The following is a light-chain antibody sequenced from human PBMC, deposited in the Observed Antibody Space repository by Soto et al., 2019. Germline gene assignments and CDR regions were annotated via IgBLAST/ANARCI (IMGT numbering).Light chain of an antibody. CDR2: GAS. J-gene: IGKJ4*01. Sequence: ELVLTQSPGTMSLSPVARATLSCRASQSVSNNYLAWYQQKPGQAPRLLIYGASNRATGIPDRFSGSGSGTDFTLTISRLEPEDFAVYYCKQYGSSPTVGGGNKVAIK. CDR3: KQYGSSPT. CDR1: QSVSNNY. V-gene: IGKV3-20*01.